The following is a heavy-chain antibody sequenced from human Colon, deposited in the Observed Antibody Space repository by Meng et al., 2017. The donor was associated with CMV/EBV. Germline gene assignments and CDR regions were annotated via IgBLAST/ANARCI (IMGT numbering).Heavy chain of an antibody. Sequence: QVRLLLSGAEVKQPGASVKVSCKASGYTFTGSYIHWVRQAPVQGLEWIGWINPKSVDTKYAQKFQGRVIMTRDTSIDTAYMELSSLRSDDTAVYYCARGVVGGYNFGYPVAYYYDYWGQGTLVTVSS. D-gene: IGHD5-18*01. CDR1: GYTFTGSY. CDR3: ARGVVGGYNFGYPVAYYYDY. V-gene: IGHV1-2*02. J-gene: IGHJ4*02. CDR2: INPKSVDT.